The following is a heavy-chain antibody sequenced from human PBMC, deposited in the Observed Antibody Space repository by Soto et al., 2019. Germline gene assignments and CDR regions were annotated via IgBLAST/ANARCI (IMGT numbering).Heavy chain of an antibody. J-gene: IGHJ5*02. Sequence: PSETMSLTCTVSGGSISSYYWSWIRQPPGKGLEWIGYIYYSGSTNYNPSLKRRFTLSVDTSKNQFSLNFFFVSSADMAVFYCARAIRFGPNNWFAPWGQGTLVTVSS. CDR3: ARAIRFGPNNWFAP. CDR2: IYYSGST. CDR1: GGSISSYY. D-gene: IGHD3-10*01. V-gene: IGHV4-59*01.